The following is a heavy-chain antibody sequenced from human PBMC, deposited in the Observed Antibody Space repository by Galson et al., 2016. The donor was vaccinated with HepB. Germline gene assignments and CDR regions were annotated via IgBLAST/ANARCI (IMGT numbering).Heavy chain of an antibody. CDR2: ISYAGSNK. CDR1: GFTFSSYA. Sequence: SLRLSCAASGFTFSSYAMYWVRQAPGKGLEWVAVISYAGSNKYYADSVKGRFTISRDNSKNTLFLQMNSLRAEDTAVYYCAKEPAPVGSYGVYYYYGMDVWGQGTTVIVSS. D-gene: IGHD1-26*01. V-gene: IGHV3-30*18. J-gene: IGHJ6*02. CDR3: AKEPAPVGSYGVYYYYGMDV.